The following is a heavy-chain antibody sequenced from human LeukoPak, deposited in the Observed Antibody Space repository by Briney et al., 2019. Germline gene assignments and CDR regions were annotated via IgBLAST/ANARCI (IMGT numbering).Heavy chain of an antibody. CDR2: ISSSGSTI. CDR1: GFTVSNNY. J-gene: IGHJ5*02. Sequence: GGSLRLSCAASGFTVSNNYMSWIRQAPGKGLEWVSYISSSGSTIYYADSVKGRFTISRDNAKNSLYLQMNSLRAEDTAVYYCARDLHYYDSSGPGNPWGQGTLVTVSS. V-gene: IGHV3-11*01. D-gene: IGHD3-22*01. CDR3: ARDLHYYDSSGPGNP.